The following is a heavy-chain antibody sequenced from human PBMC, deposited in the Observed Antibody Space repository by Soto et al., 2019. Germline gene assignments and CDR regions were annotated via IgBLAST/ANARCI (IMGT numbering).Heavy chain of an antibody. V-gene: IGHV3-33*01. Sequence: QVQLVASGGGVVQPGRSLSLSCVGSGFTFSRYGMHWVRQAPGKGLEWVSVIWYDGSKKAYADSVKGRFTITRDNSKNTLYLQMNSLRAEDAAVYYCARDLFRMDVWGQGTTVTVSS. J-gene: IGHJ6*02. CDR2: IWYDGSKK. CDR3: ARDLFRMDV. CDR1: GFTFSRYG.